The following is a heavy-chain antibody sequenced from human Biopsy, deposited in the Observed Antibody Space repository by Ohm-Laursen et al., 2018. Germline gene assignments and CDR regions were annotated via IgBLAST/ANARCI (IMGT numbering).Heavy chain of an antibody. CDR2: IYTSGIT. CDR1: GGSLSSYS. D-gene: IGHD1-14*01. J-gene: IGHJ5*02. Sequence: SDTLSLTCTVSGGSLSSYSWRWIRQPAGKGLEWIGQIYTSGITNYNPSLKSRITMSVDTSKNKFSLRVSSVTAADTAVYYCARDRDRRGWFDPWGQGTLVTVSS. CDR3: ARDRDRRGWFDP. V-gene: IGHV4-4*07.